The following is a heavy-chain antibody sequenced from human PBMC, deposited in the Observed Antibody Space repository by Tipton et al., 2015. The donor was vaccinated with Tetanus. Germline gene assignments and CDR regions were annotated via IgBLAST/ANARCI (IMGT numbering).Heavy chain of an antibody. J-gene: IGHJ4*02. CDR3: ARGMAEASNCGGDCYSDY. CDR1: GVAFSSFA. CDR2: ISYDGSKN. D-gene: IGHD2-21*02. Sequence: SLRLSCAASGVAFSSFAMHWVRQAPGKGLEWVAVISYDGSKNNYADSVKGRFTISRDNAKNSLYLQMISLRAEDTAVYSCARGMAEASNCGGDCYSDYWGQGTLVTVSS. V-gene: IGHV3-30*04.